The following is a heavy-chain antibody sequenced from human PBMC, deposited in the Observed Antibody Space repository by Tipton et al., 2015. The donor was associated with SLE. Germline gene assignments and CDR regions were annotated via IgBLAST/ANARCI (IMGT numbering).Heavy chain of an antibody. CDR3: ARVIGELGHFDY. CDR2: ISSSGSTI. J-gene: IGHJ4*02. D-gene: IGHD7-27*01. CDR1: GFTFSSYS. Sequence: SLRLSCAASGFTFSSYSMNWVRQAPGKGLEWVSSISSSGSTIYYADSVKGRFTISRDNAKNSLYLQMNSLRAEDTAVYYCARVIGELGHFDYWGQGTLVTVSS. V-gene: IGHV3-48*04.